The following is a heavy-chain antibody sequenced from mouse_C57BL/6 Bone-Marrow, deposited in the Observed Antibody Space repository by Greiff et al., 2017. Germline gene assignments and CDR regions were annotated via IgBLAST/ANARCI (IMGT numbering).Heavy chain of an antibody. J-gene: IGHJ1*03. CDR1: GFTFTSYW. D-gene: IGHD1-1*01. V-gene: IGHV1-64*01. Sequence: QVKLQQPGAELVKPGASVKLSCKASGFTFTSYWMHWVKQRPGQGLEWIGMIHPNSGSTNYNEKFKNKSTLTVDKSSSTAYMQLSSLTSEDSSVYYWAYGRWYFDVWGTGTTVTVAS. CDR3: AYGRWYFDV. CDR2: IHPNSGST.